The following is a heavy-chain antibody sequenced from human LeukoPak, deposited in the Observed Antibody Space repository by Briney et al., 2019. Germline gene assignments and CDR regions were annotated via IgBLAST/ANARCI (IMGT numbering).Heavy chain of an antibody. V-gene: IGHV3-21*01. D-gene: IGHD3-16*01. CDR2: ISSSSSYI. Sequence: GGSLRLSCAASGFTFSSYSMNWVRQAPGKGLEWVSSISSSSSYIYYADSVKGRLTISRDNAKNSLYLQMNSLRGEDTVVYYCARDLSHGLGYWGQGTLVSVCS. J-gene: IGHJ4*02. CDR1: GFTFSSYS. CDR3: ARDLSHGLGY.